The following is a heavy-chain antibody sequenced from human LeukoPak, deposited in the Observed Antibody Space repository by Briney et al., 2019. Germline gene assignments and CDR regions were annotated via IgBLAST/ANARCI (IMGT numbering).Heavy chain of an antibody. CDR2: IGTSSTTI. CDR1: GFTFSSYT. CDR3: AQQRSSSGYYHDY. J-gene: IGHJ4*02. Sequence: PGGSLRLSCAASGFTFSSYTMNWVRQPPGKGLEWVSNIGTSSTTIYYADSVKGRFTISRDNSKNTLYLQMNSLRAEDTAVYYCAQQRSSSGYYHDYWGQGTLVTVSS. V-gene: IGHV3-48*01. D-gene: IGHD3-22*01.